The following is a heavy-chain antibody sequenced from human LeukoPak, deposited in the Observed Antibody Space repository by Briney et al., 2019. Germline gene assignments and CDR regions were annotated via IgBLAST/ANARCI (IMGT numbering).Heavy chain of an antibody. V-gene: IGHV3-21*01. Sequence: GGSLRLSCKASGFTFSNYAMNWVRQAPGKGLEWVSSITSVSSYKYYADSVKGRFTISRDNAKNSPFLQMNSLRAEDTAIYYCARDPTADDYWGQGTLVTVSS. D-gene: IGHD2-2*01. CDR2: ITSVSSYK. CDR1: GFTFSNYA. J-gene: IGHJ4*02. CDR3: ARDPTADDY.